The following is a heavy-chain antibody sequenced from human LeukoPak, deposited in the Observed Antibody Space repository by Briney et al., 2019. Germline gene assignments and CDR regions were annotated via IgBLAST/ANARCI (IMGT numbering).Heavy chain of an antibody. CDR1: GGSISSYY. CDR3: ARLGIHQWLSSRTFDY. J-gene: IGHJ4*02. Sequence: SETLSLTCTVSGGSISSYYWSWIRQPAGKGLEWIGRIYTSGSTNYNPSLKSRVTMSVDTSQNQFSLILSSVTAADTAVYWCARLGIHQWLSSRTFDYWGQGTLVTVSS. D-gene: IGHD5-18*01. V-gene: IGHV4-4*07. CDR2: IYTSGST.